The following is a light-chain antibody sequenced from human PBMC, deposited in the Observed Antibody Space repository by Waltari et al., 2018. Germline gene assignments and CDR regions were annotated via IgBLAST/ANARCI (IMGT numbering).Light chain of an antibody. Sequence: ELVLTQSPGTLSLSLGERATVSCRASQSVSRALAWYQQKPGQAPRLLIYGASTRATGIPDRFSGSGSGTDFSLTISRLEPDDFAVYYCQHYLRLPVTFDQGTTVEI. CDR3: QHYLRLPVT. J-gene: IGKJ1*01. CDR2: GAS. CDR1: QSVSRA. V-gene: IGKV3-20*01.